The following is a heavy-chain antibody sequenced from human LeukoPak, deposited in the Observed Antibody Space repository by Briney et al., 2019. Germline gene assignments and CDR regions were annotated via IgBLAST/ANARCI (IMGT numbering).Heavy chain of an antibody. CDR1: GYTFTGYY. CDR2: INPNSGGT. CDR3: ARAPGYCSGGSCYRSNWFDP. V-gene: IGHV1-2*02. Sequence: ASVTVSCKASGYTFTGYYMHWVRQAPGQGLEWMGWINPNSGGTNYAQKFQGRVTMTRDTSISTAYMELSRLRSDDTAVYYCARAPGYCSGGSCYRSNWFDPWGQGTLVTVSS. J-gene: IGHJ5*02. D-gene: IGHD2-15*01.